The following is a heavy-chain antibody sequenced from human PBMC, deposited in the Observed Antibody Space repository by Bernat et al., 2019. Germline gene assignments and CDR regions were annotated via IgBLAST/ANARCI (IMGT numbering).Heavy chain of an antibody. CDR1: GGSISSSSYY. Sequence: QLQLQESGPGLVKPSETLSLTCTVSGGSISSSSYYWGWIRQPPGKGLEWIGSIYYSGSTYYNPSLKSRVTISVDRSKNQFSLKLSSVTAADTAVYYCARVRAAAGIGATFDPWGQGTLVTVSS. CDR2: IYYSGST. V-gene: IGHV4-39*07. J-gene: IGHJ5*02. CDR3: ARVRAAAGIGATFDP. D-gene: IGHD6-13*01.